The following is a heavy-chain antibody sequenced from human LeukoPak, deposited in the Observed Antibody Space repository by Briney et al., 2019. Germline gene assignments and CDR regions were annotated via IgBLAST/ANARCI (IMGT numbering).Heavy chain of an antibody. D-gene: IGHD4-17*01. Sequence: SETLSLTCAVYGGSFSGYYWSWIRQPPGKGLEWIGEINHSGSTSYNPSLKSRVTISVDTSKNQFSLKLSSVTAADTAVYYCARANGDYTLDAFDIWGQGTMVTVSS. J-gene: IGHJ3*02. V-gene: IGHV4-34*01. CDR3: ARANGDYTLDAFDI. CDR2: INHSGST. CDR1: GGSFSGYY.